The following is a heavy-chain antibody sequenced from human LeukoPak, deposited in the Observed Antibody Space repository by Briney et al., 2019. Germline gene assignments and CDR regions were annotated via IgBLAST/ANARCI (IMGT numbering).Heavy chain of an antibody. CDR2: IYYSGST. CDR3: AREGWGYNDGRGSFDY. J-gene: IGHJ4*02. V-gene: IGHV4-39*02. CDR1: GGSISSRSHH. Sequence: PSETLPLTCTVSGGSISSRSHHWGWIRQPPGKGLGWIGNIYYSGSTFYNPSLKSRVTISVDTSQEQFSLKLSSVTAADTAVYYCAREGWGYNDGRGSFDYWGQGTLVTVSS. D-gene: IGHD3-22*01.